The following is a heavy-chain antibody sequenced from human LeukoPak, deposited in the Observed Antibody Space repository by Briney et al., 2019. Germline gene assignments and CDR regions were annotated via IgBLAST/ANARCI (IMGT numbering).Heavy chain of an antibody. V-gene: IGHV3-48*01. CDR3: ARDPDIKDGYLYYYMDV. CDR2: ITSSSRTI. CDR1: GFPFSYYS. Sequence: PGGSLRLSCAASGFPFSYYSMNWVRQAPGKGLEWLSYITSSSRTIYYADSVEGRFTVSRDNAKNSLYLNMSSLSAEDTAVYYCARDPDIKDGYLYYYMDVGGTGTTLTVS. J-gene: IGHJ6*03. D-gene: IGHD6-25*01.